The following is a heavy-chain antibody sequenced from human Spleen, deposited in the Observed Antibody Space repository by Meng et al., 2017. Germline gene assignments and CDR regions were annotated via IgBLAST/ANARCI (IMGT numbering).Heavy chain of an antibody. D-gene: IGHD3-10*01. CDR1: GYPFTDYT. CDR3: ARRGLRESLDF. CDR2: LTPYSGGT. J-gene: IGHJ4*02. V-gene: IGHV1-2*02. Sequence: ASVKVSCKATGYPFTDYTIHWVRQAPGQGLEWMGWLTPYSGGTNFAQKFRGRVAMTRDTSGATAYMELNSLTYDDSAIYYCARRGLRESLDFWGQGTLVTVSS.